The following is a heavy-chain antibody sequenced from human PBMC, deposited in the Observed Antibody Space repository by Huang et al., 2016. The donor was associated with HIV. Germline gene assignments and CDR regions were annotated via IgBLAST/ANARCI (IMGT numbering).Heavy chain of an antibody. J-gene: IGHJ4*02. CDR2: IYSGGRT. D-gene: IGHD3-22*01. CDR3: ARVAYSGYDLPFDF. Sequence: EVQLVESGGGLIQPGGSLRLSCAASGFSVSRNYMSWVRQVPGKGLVWVSVIYSGGRTYDADSVKGRFTSTRDSFKNTLYLKMNGRRVEDTAVYYCARVAYSGYDLPFDFWGQGTLVTVSS. CDR1: GFSVSRNY. V-gene: IGHV3-53*01.